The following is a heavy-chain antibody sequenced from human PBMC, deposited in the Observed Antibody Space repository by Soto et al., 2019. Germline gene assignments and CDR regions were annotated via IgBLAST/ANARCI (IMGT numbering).Heavy chain of an antibody. D-gene: IGHD4-17*01. J-gene: IGHJ5*02. CDR2: ISAYNGNT. CDR3: ARADDYGGNWFDP. V-gene: IGHV1-18*04. CDR1: GYTFTSYA. Sequence: PGESLKISCKASGYTFTSYAISWVRQAPGQGLEWMGWISAYNGNTNYAQKLQGRVTMTTDTSTSTAYMDLRSLRSDDTAVYYCARADDYGGNWFDPWGQGTLVTVSS.